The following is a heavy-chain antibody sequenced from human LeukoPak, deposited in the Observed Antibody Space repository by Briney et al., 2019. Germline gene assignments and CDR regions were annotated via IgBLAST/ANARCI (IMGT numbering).Heavy chain of an antibody. D-gene: IGHD3-10*01. V-gene: IGHV1-2*02. J-gene: IGHJ4*02. CDR1: VYTFTGYY. CDR2: INPNSGGT. Sequence: ASVKVSCKASVYTFTGYYMHWVRQAPGQGLEWMGWINPNSGGTNYAQKFQGRVTMTRDTSISTAYMELSRLRSDDTAVYYCARVLYTLWFGEPIDDSFDYWGQGTLVTVSS. CDR3: ARVLYTLWFGEPIDDSFDY.